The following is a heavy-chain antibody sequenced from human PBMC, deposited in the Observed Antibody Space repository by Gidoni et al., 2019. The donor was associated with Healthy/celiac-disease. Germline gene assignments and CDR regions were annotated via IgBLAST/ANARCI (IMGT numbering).Heavy chain of an antibody. Sequence: EVQLVESGGGLVQPGRSLRLSCAASGFTFDDYAMHWVRQAPGKGLEWVSGISWNSGSIGYADSVKGRFTISRDNAKNSLYLQMNSLRAEDTALYYCAKAGGPLYYYGMDVWGQGTTVTVSS. CDR3: AKAGGPLYYYGMDV. CDR2: ISWNSGSI. J-gene: IGHJ6*02. V-gene: IGHV3-9*01. CDR1: GFTFDDYA.